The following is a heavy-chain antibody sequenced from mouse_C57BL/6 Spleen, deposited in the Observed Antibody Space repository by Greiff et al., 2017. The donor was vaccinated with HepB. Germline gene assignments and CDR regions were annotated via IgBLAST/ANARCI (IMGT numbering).Heavy chain of an antibody. CDR1: GFNIKNTY. V-gene: IGHV14-3*01. Sequence: VQLKQSVAELVRPGASVKLSCTASGFNIKNTYMHWVKQRPEQGLEWIGRIDPANGNTTYAPKFQGKATITADESSNTAYLQLSSLTSEETAIYYCAREVTRYFDVWGTGTTVTVSS. CDR2: IDPANGNT. J-gene: IGHJ1*03. CDR3: AREVTRYFDV. D-gene: IGHD2-2*01.